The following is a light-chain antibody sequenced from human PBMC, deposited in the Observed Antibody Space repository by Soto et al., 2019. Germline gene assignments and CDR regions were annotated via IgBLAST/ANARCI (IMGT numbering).Light chain of an antibody. CDR2: GAS. CDR3: QHYGSSPT. V-gene: IGKV3-20*01. CDR1: QSVSSNY. Sequence: IQVTHSHGTLSLTPPYKRPPPCRASQSVSSNYVAWYQQKPGQAPRLLISGASNRATGTPDRFRGSGSGTDFTLTISRLEPEDFAVYYWQHYGSSPTFGQGTKVDIK. J-gene: IGKJ1*01.